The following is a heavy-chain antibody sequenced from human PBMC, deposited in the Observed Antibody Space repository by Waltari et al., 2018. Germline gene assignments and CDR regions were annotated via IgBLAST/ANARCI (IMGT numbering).Heavy chain of an antibody. Sequence: QVQLQESGPGLVKPSETLSLTCTVSGGSISTYYWTWIRQSPEKGFEWIGYIFYTGRTSYNPSLGRRVTLSIDTSKTQFSLNLSSVTAADTAKYYCARGKFGSGSYGKGFEIWGPGTRVTVSS. CDR3: ARGKFGSGSYGKGFEI. D-gene: IGHD3-10*01. V-gene: IGHV4-59*13. CDR1: GGSISTYY. J-gene: IGHJ3*02. CDR2: IFYTGRT.